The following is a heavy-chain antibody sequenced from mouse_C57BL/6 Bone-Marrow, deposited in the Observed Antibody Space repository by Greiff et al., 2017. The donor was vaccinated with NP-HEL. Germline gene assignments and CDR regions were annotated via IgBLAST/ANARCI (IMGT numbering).Heavy chain of an antibody. Sequence: VQLQQSGPGLVAPSPTLSISCTASGFSLTSYGVDWVRQPPGKGLEWLGVIWGGGSTNYNSALMSRLSISKDNSKSQVFLQMHSLQTDDTAVSYCAKHNSGDYGYAVDFGGRGTAVTVS. CDR2: IWGGGST. J-gene: IGHJ4*01. V-gene: IGHV2-9*01. CDR3: AKHNSGDYGYAVDF. CDR1: GFSLTSYG. D-gene: IGHD2-4*01.